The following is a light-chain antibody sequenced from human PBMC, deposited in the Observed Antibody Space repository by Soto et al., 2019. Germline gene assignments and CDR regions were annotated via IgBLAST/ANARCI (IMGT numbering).Light chain of an antibody. CDR3: QQDNNWPPLT. Sequence: ILLTPSPATLSSSPGHRATLPCRASQSVSSYLAWYQQKPGQPPRLLIYGASTRATGIPARFSGSGSGTEFTLTINSLQSEDFAVYYCQQDNNWPPLTFGGGTKVDI. V-gene: IGKV3-15*01. CDR1: QSVSSY. CDR2: GAS. J-gene: IGKJ4*01.